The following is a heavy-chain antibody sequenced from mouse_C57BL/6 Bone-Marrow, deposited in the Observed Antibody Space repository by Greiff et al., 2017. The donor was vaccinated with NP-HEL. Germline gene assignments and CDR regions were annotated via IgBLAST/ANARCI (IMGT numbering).Heavy chain of an antibody. V-gene: IGHV1-55*01. CDR3: ARRPYYDYDWFAY. D-gene: IGHD2-4*01. J-gene: IGHJ3*01. CDR1: GYTFTSYW. CDR2: IYPGSGST. Sequence: VQLQQPGAELVKPGASVKMSCKASGYTFTSYWITWVKQRPGQGLEWIGDIYPGSGSTNYNEKFKSKATLTVDTSSSTAYMQLSSLTSEDSAVYYCARRPYYDYDWFAYWGQGTLVTVSA.